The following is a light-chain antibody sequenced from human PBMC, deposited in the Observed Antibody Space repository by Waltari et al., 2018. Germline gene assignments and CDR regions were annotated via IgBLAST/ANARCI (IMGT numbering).Light chain of an antibody. Sequence: RKSDRAPVLCIYEESNRPSRIPERVSGSSAGTMATLTISGAQVEDEADYYCYSTDSSGIPRLRVFGGGTKLTVL. J-gene: IGLJ3*02. CDR3: YSTDSSGIPRLRV. CDR2: EES. V-gene: IGLV3-10*01.